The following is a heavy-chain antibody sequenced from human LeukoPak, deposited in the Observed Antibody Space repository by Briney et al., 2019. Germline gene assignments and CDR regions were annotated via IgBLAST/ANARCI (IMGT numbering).Heavy chain of an antibody. J-gene: IGHJ4*02. Sequence: GGSLRLSCAASGFTFSSYAMSWVRQAPGKGLEWVSAISGSGGSTYYADSVKGRFTISRDNSKNTLYLQMNSLRAEDTAVYYCAKDLTIFGVVNPSDYWGQGTLVTVSS. D-gene: IGHD3-3*01. CDR1: GFTFSSYA. CDR3: AKDLTIFGVVNPSDY. CDR2: ISGSGGST. V-gene: IGHV3-23*01.